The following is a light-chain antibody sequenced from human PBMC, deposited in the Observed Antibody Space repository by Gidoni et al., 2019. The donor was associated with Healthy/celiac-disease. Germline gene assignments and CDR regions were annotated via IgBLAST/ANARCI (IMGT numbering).Light chain of an antibody. CDR3: QQYNNCIT. Sequence: EIVMTQSPATLSVSPGERATLSCRASQSVSSNLDWYQQKPGQAPRLLIYGASTRATGIPARFSGSGSGTEFTLTISSLQSEDFAVYYCQQYNNCITFXXXTRLEIK. J-gene: IGKJ5*01. CDR1: QSVSSN. V-gene: IGKV3-15*01. CDR2: GAS.